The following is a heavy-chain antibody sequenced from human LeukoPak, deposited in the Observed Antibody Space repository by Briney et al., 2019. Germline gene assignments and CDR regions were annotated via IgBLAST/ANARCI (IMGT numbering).Heavy chain of an antibody. J-gene: IGHJ4*02. V-gene: IGHV3-30*02. D-gene: IGHD6-6*01. CDR1: GFTFSSYG. CDR3: AKGRRNFDY. Sequence: GGSLRLSCAASGFTFSSYGMQWVRQAPGKGLEWVASIRYDESNKYYADSVKGRFTISRDNSKNTLYLQMNSLRAEDTAVYYCAKGRRNFDYWGQGTLVTVSS. CDR2: IRYDESNK.